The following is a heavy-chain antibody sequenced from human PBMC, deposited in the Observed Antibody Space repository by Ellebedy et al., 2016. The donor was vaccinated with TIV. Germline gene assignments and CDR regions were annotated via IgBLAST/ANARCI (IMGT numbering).Heavy chain of an antibody. J-gene: IGHJ3*02. CDR1: GGSFSGYY. D-gene: IGHD2-21*02. V-gene: IGHV4-34*01. CDR3: ARDPYCGGDCSNDAFDI. Sequence: MPSETLSLTCAVYGGSFSGYYWSWLRQPPGKGLEWLGEVNHSGSTNYNPSLKSRVTISVDTSKNQFSLKLSSVTAADTAVYYCARDPYCGGDCSNDAFDIWGKGTMVTVSS. CDR2: VNHSGST.